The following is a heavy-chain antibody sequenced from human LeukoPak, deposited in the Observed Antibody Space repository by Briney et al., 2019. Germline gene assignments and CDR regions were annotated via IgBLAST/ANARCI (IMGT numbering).Heavy chain of an antibody. Sequence: TGGSLRLSCAASGFNFDDYAMYWVRQAPGKGLECVSLISWEGGTTAYADSVEGRFTISRDNSKNSLYLQMNSLREEDTALYYCAKGQSVGYFYGDAFDFWGQGTMVTVSS. J-gene: IGHJ3*01. CDR3: AKGQSVGYFYGDAFDF. V-gene: IGHV3-43D*03. D-gene: IGHD3-22*01. CDR1: GFNFDDYA. CDR2: ISWEGGTT.